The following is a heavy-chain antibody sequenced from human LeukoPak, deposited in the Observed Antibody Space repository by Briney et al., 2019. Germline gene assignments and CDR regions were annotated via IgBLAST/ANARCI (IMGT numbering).Heavy chain of an antibody. CDR1: GYTXTDYY. CDR3: APRRVAADKGFDY. V-gene: IGHV1-2*02. J-gene: IGHJ4*02. Sequence: ASVKVSCKASGYTXTDYYIHGMRQAPGQGPEWMGWMNPNSGGTNYAQKFQGRVTMTRDTSITTAYMELSSLRSDDTAVYYCAPRRVAADKGFDYWGQGTLVTVSS. D-gene: IGHD6-19*01. CDR2: MNPNSGGT.